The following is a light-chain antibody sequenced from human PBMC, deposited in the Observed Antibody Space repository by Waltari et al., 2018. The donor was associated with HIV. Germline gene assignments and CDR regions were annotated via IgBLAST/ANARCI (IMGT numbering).Light chain of an antibody. CDR2: DGT. V-gene: IGLV2-11*01. CDR3: CSYAGSYTWL. J-gene: IGLJ2*01. CDR1: NSDVGGYTY. Sequence: QSALTQPRSVSGSPGQSVTISCIGTNSDVGGYTYVSWYRQHPGEAPKLIIYDGTKRPSGVPDRFSGAKSVNTASLTVSGLQADDEAEYYCCSYAGSYTWLFGGGTKLTVL.